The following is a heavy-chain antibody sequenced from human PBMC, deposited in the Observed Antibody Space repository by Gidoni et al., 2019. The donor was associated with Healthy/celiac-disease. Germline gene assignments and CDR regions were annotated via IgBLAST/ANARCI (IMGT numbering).Heavy chain of an antibody. CDR2: ISSSSSYI. CDR3: ARDPRTAMALDY. V-gene: IGHV3-21*01. Sequence: EVQLVESGGGLVKPGGSLRLSCAASGFTFSSYSMNWVRQAPGKGLEWVSSISSSSSYIYYADSVKGRFTISRDNAKNSLYLQMNSLRAEDTAVYYCARDPRTAMALDYWGQGTLVTVSS. J-gene: IGHJ4*02. D-gene: IGHD5-18*01. CDR1: GFTFSSYS.